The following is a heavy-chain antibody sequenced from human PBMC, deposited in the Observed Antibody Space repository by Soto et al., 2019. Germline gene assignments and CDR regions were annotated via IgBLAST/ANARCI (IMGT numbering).Heavy chain of an antibody. Sequence: ASVKVSCKASGYTFTSYYMHWVRQAPGQGLEWMGIINPSGGSTSYAQKFQGRVTMTRDTSTSTVYMELSSLRSEDTAVYYCARGGKTGTKRWAFDIWGQETMVTVPS. V-gene: IGHV1-46*03. D-gene: IGHD1-1*01. CDR3: ARGGKTGTKRWAFDI. J-gene: IGHJ3*02. CDR1: GYTFTSYY. CDR2: INPSGGST.